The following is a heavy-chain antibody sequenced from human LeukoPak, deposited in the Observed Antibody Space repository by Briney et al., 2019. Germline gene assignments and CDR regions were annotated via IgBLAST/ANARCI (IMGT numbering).Heavy chain of an antibody. D-gene: IGHD3-16*02. V-gene: IGHV1-18*01. CDR1: GYTFTSYG. CDR3: ARGQVHDYVWGSYRYPFDY. Sequence: ASVKVSCKASGYTFTSYGISWVQQAPGQGLEWMGWISAYNGNTNYAQKLQGRVTMTTDTSTSTAYMELRSLRSDDTAVYYCARGQVHDYVWGSYRYPFDYWGQGTLVTVSS. CDR2: ISAYNGNT. J-gene: IGHJ4*02.